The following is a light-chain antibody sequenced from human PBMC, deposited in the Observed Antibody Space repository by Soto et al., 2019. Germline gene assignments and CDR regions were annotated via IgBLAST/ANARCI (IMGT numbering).Light chain of an antibody. J-gene: IGKJ2*01. CDR3: QQYNFYPYT. CDR1: QSINTW. CDR2: DAS. V-gene: IGKV1-5*01. Sequence: DIQMTQSPSTLSASVGDRVTITCRASQSINTWLAWYQQKPGKAPNLLIYDASSLESGVPSRFSGSGSGTEFTLTISSLQPDDFATYYCQQYNFYPYTFGQGTKLEIK.